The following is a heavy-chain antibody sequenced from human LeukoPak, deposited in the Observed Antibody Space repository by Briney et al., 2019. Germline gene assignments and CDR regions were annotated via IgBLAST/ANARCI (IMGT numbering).Heavy chain of an antibody. CDR1: GFTFDDYA. J-gene: IGHJ3*01. CDR2: ISGDGGST. CDR3: AKDTGFLSGSSP. D-gene: IGHD1-26*01. V-gene: IGHV3-43*02. Sequence: GGSLRLSCAASGFTFDDYAMHWVRQARGKGLEWVSLISGDGGSTYYADSVKGRFTISRDNSKNSLYLQMNSLRTEDTALYYCAKDTGFLSGSSPWGQGTMVTVSS.